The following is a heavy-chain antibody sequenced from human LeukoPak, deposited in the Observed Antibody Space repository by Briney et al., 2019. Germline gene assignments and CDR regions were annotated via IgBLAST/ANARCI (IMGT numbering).Heavy chain of an antibody. Sequence: ASVKVSCKASGYTFTSYDINWVRQATGQGLEWMGWMNPNSGNTGYAQKFQGRVTITRNTSISTAYMELSSLKASDTAMYYCARSPYVWGSYRSEAPDYWGQGTLVTVSS. CDR3: ARSPYVWGSYRSEAPDY. J-gene: IGHJ4*02. CDR2: MNPNSGNT. V-gene: IGHV1-8*03. CDR1: GYTFTSYD. D-gene: IGHD3-16*02.